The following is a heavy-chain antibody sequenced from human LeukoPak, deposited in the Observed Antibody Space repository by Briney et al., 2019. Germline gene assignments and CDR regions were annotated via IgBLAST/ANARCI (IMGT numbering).Heavy chain of an antibody. CDR1: GFTFSSYS. CDR2: ISSRGSYI. V-gene: IGHV3-21*01. CDR3: ARVDYGSGSYGYYYYYYMDV. Sequence: GGSLRLSCAASGFTFSSYSMNWVRQAPGKVLEWVSSISSRGSYIYYADSVKGRFTISRDNAENSLYLQMNSLRAEDTAVYYCARVDYGSGSYGYYYYYYMDVWGKGTTVTISS. J-gene: IGHJ6*03. D-gene: IGHD3-10*01.